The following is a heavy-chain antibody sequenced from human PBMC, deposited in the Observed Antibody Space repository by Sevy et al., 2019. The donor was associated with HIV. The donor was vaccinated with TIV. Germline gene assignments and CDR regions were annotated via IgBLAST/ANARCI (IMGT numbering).Heavy chain of an antibody. J-gene: IGHJ2*01. D-gene: IGHD1-26*01. Sequence: GGSLRLSCAASGFIFSNYGMHWVRQAPGKGLEWVAVISDDGSNKYYADSMKGRFTISRDTSTNSLYLHMNSLRAEDTAVYYCAKPYSGNSAYFCYFDLWGRGTLVTVSS. V-gene: IGHV3-30*18. CDR1: GFIFSNYG. CDR3: AKPYSGNSAYFCYFDL. CDR2: ISDDGSNK.